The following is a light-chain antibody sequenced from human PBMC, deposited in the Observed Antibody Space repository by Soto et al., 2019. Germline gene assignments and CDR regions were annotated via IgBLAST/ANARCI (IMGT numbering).Light chain of an antibody. J-gene: IGLJ2*01. CDR3: ISHSTTIAYVV. CDR2: EVN. Sequence: QSALTQPASVSGAPGQSITISCTGTSNDVGGYKYVSWYQQRPGTAPKLIMFEVNNRPSGVSDRFSGSRSANTASLTISGLQAQDEADYYCISHSTTIAYVVLGGGTKVTVL. CDR1: SNDVGGYKY. V-gene: IGLV2-14*03.